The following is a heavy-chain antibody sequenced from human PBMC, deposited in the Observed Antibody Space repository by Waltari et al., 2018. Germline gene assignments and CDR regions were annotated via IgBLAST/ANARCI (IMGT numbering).Heavy chain of an antibody. D-gene: IGHD1-1*01. CDR2: GDPEDGET. Sequence: EVQVVQSGAEVKKPGATVKLSCTASGYTFTDYYMHWIQQAPGKGLEWMGRGDPEDGETIYAEKFQDRVTITADTSTDTAYMELSSLRSEDTAVYYCATDQLGEGDYWGQGTLVTVSS. V-gene: IGHV1-69-2*01. CDR3: ATDQLGEGDY. CDR1: GYTFTDYY. J-gene: IGHJ4*02.